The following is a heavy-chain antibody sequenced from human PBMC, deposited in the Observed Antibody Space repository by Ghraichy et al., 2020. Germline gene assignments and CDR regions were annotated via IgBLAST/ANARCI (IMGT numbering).Heavy chain of an antibody. CDR2: ISYDGSNK. CDR1: GFTFSSYG. V-gene: IGHV3-30*18. CDR3: AKDVDTAMETLCDY. J-gene: IGHJ4*02. Sequence: GGSLRLSCAASGFTFSSYGMHWVRQAPGKGLEWVAVISYDGSNKYYADSVKGRFTISRDNSKNTLYLQMNSLRAEDTAVYYCAKDVDTAMETLCDYWGQGTLVTVSS. D-gene: IGHD5-18*01.